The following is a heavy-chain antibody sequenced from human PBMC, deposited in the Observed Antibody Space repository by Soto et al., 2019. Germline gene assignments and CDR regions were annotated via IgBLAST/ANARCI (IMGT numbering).Heavy chain of an antibody. Sequence: QVQLVQSGAEVKKPGSSVKVSCKASGGTFSSYTISWVRQAPGQGLEWMGRIIPILGIANYAQKFQGRVTITADKSTRTAYMELSRLRSEDTAVYYCARAMVRGVDYGMDVWGQGTTVTVSS. CDR1: GGTFSSYT. J-gene: IGHJ6*02. CDR3: ARAMVRGVDYGMDV. V-gene: IGHV1-69*02. CDR2: IIPILGIA. D-gene: IGHD3-10*01.